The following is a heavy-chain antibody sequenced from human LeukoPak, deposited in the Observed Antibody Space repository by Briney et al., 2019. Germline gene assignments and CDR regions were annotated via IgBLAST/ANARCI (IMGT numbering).Heavy chain of an antibody. D-gene: IGHD1-26*01. CDR1: GFTVSGNY. CDR2: IYSGGST. Sequence: GGSLRLSCAVSGFTVSGNYMSWVRQAPGKGLEWVSLIYSGGSTYYADSVKGRFTISRDNSKNTVYLQMNSLRAEDTAVYYCARDTRMNTVGATRGFDYWGQGTLVTVSS. CDR3: ARDTRMNTVGATRGFDY. J-gene: IGHJ4*02. V-gene: IGHV3-66*01.